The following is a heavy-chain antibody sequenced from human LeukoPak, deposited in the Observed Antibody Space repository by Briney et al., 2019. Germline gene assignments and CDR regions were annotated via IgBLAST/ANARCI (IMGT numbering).Heavy chain of an antibody. CDR2: IYYTGST. V-gene: IGHV4-39*01. CDR3: ARLLGRTTNGYFDY. CDR1: GGSITSSSYY. Sequence: PSETLSLTCTVSGGSITSSSYYWGWIRQPPGKGLEWIGSIYYTGSTYYNPSLKGRVTTAVDTSKNQFSLKLSSVTAADTAVYYCARLLGRTTNGYFDYWGQGTLLTVSS. D-gene: IGHD1-1*01. J-gene: IGHJ4*02.